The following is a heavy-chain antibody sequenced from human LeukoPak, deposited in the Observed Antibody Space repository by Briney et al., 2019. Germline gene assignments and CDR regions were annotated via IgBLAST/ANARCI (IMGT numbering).Heavy chain of an antibody. CDR2: IYYSGST. CDR3: ARHLGSGSYYFDY. CDR1: GGSISSSSYY. D-gene: IGHD3-10*01. Sequence: SETLSLTCTVSGGSISSSSYYWGWIRQPPGKRLEWIGSIYYSGSTYYNPSLKSRVTISVDTSKNQFSLKLSSVTAADTAVYYCARHLGSGSYYFDYWGQGTLVTVSS. J-gene: IGHJ4*02. V-gene: IGHV4-39*01.